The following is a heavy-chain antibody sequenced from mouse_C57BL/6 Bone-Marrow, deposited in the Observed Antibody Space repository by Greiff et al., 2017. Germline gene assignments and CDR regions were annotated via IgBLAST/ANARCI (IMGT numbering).Heavy chain of an antibody. CDR2: INPSTGGT. V-gene: IGHV1-43*01. D-gene: IGHD2-3*01. Sequence: VQLQQSGPELVKPGASVKISCKASGYSFTGYYMHWVKQSSEKSLEWIGEINPSTGGTSYNQKFKGKATLTVDKSSSTAYMQLKSLTSEDSAVYYCARWLLRWYFDVWGTGTTVTVSS. CDR3: ARWLLRWYFDV. J-gene: IGHJ1*03. CDR1: GYSFTGYY.